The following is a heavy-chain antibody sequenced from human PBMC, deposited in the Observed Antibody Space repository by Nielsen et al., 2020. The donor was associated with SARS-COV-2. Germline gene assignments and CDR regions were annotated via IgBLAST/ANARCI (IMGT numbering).Heavy chain of an antibody. D-gene: IGHD2-15*01. J-gene: IGHJ5*02. V-gene: IGHV4-34*01. CDR2: INHSGST. CDR3: ARAVVVAATGMGWFDP. Sequence: SETLSLTCGVYGGSFSGYHWTWIRQPPGKGLEWIGEINHSGSTNYNPSLKSRVTISVDTSKNQFSLKLSSVTAADTAVYYCARAVVVAATGMGWFDPWGQGTLVTVSS. CDR1: GGSFSGYH.